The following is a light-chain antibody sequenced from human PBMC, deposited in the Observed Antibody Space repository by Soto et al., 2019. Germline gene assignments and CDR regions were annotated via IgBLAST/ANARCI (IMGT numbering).Light chain of an antibody. V-gene: IGKV3-20*01. CDR3: QQYLTSPKT. CDR2: GAS. J-gene: IGKJ1*01. Sequence: VMTQSPATLSVSPGERATLSCRASQSVSGSNFAWYQQKPAQAPRLLIYGASRRAPGIPERFSGSGSGTDFTLTISRLEPEDFAVYYCQQYLTSPKTFGQGTKVDIK. CDR1: QSVSGSN.